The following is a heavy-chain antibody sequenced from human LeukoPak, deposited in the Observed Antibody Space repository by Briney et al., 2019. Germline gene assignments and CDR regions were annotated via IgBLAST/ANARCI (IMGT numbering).Heavy chain of an antibody. J-gene: IGHJ4*02. CDR3: ARDFVGGGNYD. Sequence: GGSLRLSCAASGFTVSSNYMSWVRQAPRKGLEWVSIIYSGGNTYYADSVKGRFSISRDNSKNTLFLQMNTLRAEDTAVYYCARDFVGGGNYDWGQGTLVTVSS. D-gene: IGHD2-21*01. CDR1: GFTVSSNY. CDR2: IYSGGNT. V-gene: IGHV3-53*01.